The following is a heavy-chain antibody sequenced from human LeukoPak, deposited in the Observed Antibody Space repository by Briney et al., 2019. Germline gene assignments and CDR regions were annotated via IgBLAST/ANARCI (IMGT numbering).Heavy chain of an antibody. CDR3: ARDYDFWSGYLDY. V-gene: IGHV3-30-3*01. D-gene: IGHD3-3*01. Sequence: GRSLRLSCAASGFTFGSYAMHWVRQAPGKRLEWVAVISDDGSNKYYADSVKGRFTISRDNSKNTLYLQMNSLRAEDTAVYYCARDYDFWSGYLDYWGQGTLVTVSS. J-gene: IGHJ4*02. CDR1: GFTFGSYA. CDR2: ISDDGSNK.